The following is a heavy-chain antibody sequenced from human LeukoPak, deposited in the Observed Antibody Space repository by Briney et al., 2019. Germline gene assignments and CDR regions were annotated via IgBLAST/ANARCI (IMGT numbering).Heavy chain of an antibody. V-gene: IGHV1-69*13. J-gene: IGHJ6*02. CDR3: ARRDTAMVYGMDV. CDR1: GGTFSSYA. D-gene: IGHD5-18*01. CDR2: IIPIFGTA. Sequence: EASVKVSFKASGGTFSSYAISWVRQAPGQGLEWMGGIIPIFGTANYAQKFQGRVTITADESTSTAYMELSSLRSEDTAVYYCARRDTAMVYGMDVWGQGTTVTVSS.